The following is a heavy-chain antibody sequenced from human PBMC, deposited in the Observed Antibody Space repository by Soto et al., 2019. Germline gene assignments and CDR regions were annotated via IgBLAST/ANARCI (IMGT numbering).Heavy chain of an antibody. V-gene: IGHV2-5*02. J-gene: IGHJ4*02. CDR3: AHGSCSSADCYPNPYLDY. Sequence: QITLKESGPTLVKPTQPLTLTCTFSGFSLSTTAEGVGWIRQPPGKALEWLALIYWDDDERYSPSLKSRLTITKDNSKTQLVLTMTNVDPVDTATYYCAHGSCSSADCYPNPYLDYWGQGILVTVSS. D-gene: IGHD2-2*01. CDR1: GFSLSTTAEG. CDR2: IYWDDDE.